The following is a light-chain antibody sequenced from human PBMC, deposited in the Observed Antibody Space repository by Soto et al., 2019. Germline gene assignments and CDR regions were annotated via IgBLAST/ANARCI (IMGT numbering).Light chain of an antibody. CDR1: QSVLYSSNNKNY. CDR2: WAS. J-gene: IGKJ2*01. CDR3: QQYESTPPT. V-gene: IGKV4-1*01. Sequence: DIVMTQSPDSLAVSLGERATINCKSSQSVLYSSNNKNYLAWYQQRPGQPPKLLIYWASTRESGVPDRFSGAGSGTEFTLTITSLQAGDVAVYYCQQYESTPPTFGQGTKLEIK.